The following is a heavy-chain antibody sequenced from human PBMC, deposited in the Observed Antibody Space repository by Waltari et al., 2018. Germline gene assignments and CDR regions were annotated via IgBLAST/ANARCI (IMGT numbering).Heavy chain of an antibody. V-gene: IGHV4-59*01. CDR3: ASSRTHNWFDP. J-gene: IGHJ5*02. Sequence: QVQLQESGPGLVKPSETLSLTCTVSGGSISSYYWSWIRQPPGKGLGWIGYIYYSGSTNSDPSLKRRVTISVDTSKNQFSLKLSSVTAADTAVYYCASSRTHNWFDPWGQGTLVTVSS. CDR1: GGSISSYY. D-gene: IGHD2-2*01. CDR2: IYYSGST.